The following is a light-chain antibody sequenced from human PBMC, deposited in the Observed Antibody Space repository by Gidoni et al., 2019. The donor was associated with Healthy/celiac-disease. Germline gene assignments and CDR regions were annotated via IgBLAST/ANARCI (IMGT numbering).Light chain of an antibody. CDR1: QIISSY. CDR3: QQSYNTPPFT. CDR2: SAS. V-gene: IGKV1-39*01. J-gene: IGKJ3*01. Sequence: DIQMTQSPSSLSASVGDHVTITCRASQIISSYLNWYQQKPGKTPKLLIYSASSLQNRVPSRFSSSGSGTDFTLPISSLLPEDFATYYCQQSYNTPPFTFGPGTKVDIK.